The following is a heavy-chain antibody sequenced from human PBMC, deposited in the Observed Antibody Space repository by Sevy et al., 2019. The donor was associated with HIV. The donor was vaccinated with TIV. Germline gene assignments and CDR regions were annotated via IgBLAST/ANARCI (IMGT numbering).Heavy chain of an antibody. CDR3: VRVPAAAGTRGYFDY. Sequence: ASVKVSCKTSGYSFSGYNMHWVRQAPGQGLEWMGRINPTSGGTKFAEMFQGRLTMTRDMSISTAYMDLSSLRSDDTAVYYCVRVPAAAGTRGYFDYWGQGTLVTVSS. CDR2: INPTSGGT. D-gene: IGHD6-13*01. CDR1: GYSFSGYN. J-gene: IGHJ4*02. V-gene: IGHV1-2*06.